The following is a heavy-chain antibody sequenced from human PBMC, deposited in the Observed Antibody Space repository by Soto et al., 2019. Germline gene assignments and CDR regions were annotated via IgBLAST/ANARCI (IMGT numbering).Heavy chain of an antibody. CDR3: ARLVYDTRLNYMYFDF. V-gene: IGHV4-34*09. CDR2: IFHDGTA. D-gene: IGHD2-8*01. Sequence: LRLSCAASGFTFSSYAMHWVRQTPQRGLEYIGEIFHDGTANYYPSFERRVAISVDTSKNQFSLKLTSVTAADTAIYFCARLVYDTRLNYMYFDFWGQGALVTVSS. CDR1: GFTFSSYA. J-gene: IGHJ4*02.